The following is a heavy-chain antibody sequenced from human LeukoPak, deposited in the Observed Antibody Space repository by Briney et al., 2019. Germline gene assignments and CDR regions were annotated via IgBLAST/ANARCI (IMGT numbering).Heavy chain of an antibody. CDR1: GFSVSNKY. CDR3: AKDGGGTTYYYDSSGYFYEGGYFDY. D-gene: IGHD3-22*01. CDR2: IYTGGDT. V-gene: IGHV3-53*01. J-gene: IGHJ4*02. Sequence: GESPRLSCAASGFSVSNKYMSWVRQAPGKGLEWVSVIYTGGDTYYADSVKGRFTISRDNSKNTLYLQMNSLRAEDTAVYYCAKDGGGTTYYYDSSGYFYEGGYFDYWGQGTLVTVSS.